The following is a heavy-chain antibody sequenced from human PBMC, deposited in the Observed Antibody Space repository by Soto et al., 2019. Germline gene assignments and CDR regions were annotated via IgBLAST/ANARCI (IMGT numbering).Heavy chain of an antibody. Sequence: QVQLVQSGAEVKKPGASVKVSCKASGYTFTSYDINWVRQATGQGFEYLGWMNPNSGNTGYVKKFQGRVTMTRDTSMSTAYMGLSSLRSEDTAVYYCARVIKYGDYSRWFDPWGPGTLVTVSS. V-gene: IGHV1-8*01. J-gene: IGHJ5*02. D-gene: IGHD4-17*01. CDR1: GYTFTSYD. CDR2: MNPNSGNT. CDR3: ARVIKYGDYSRWFDP.